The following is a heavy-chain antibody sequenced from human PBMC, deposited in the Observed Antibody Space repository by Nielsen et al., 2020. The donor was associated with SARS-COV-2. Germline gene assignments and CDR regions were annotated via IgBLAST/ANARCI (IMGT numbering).Heavy chain of an antibody. CDR2: ISYDGSNK. J-gene: IGHJ4*02. Sequence: GGSLRLSCAASGFTFSSYAMHWVRQAPGKGLEWVAVISYDGSNKYYAESVKGRFTISRDNSKNTLYLQMNSLRAEDTAVYYCAREGVAGRICDYWGQGTLVTISS. V-gene: IGHV3-30*04. CDR1: GFTFSSYA. CDR3: AREGVAGRICDY. D-gene: IGHD6-19*01.